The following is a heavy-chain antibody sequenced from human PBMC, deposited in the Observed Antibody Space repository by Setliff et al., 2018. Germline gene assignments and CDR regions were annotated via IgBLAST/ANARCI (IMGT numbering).Heavy chain of an antibody. CDR1: GGSVGSDFSY. CDR3: ARMTGFSYMDV. D-gene: IGHD3-3*01. Sequence: PSETLSLTCTVSGGSVGSDFSYWTWIRQPAGKGLEWIGQIYTTWSTNYNPSLKSRVTISLDASKNQFSLQLNSVTAADTAVYFCARMTGFSYMDVWGKGIPVTVSS. J-gene: IGHJ6*03. V-gene: IGHV4-61*09. CDR2: IYTTWST.